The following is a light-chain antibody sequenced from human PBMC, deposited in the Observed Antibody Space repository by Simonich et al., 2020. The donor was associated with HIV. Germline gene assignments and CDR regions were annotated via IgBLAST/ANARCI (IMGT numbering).Light chain of an antibody. CDR1: QSVLYSSKNKNY. Sequence: DIVMTQSPDSLAVSLGERATINCKSSQSVLYSSKNKNYLAWYQQKPGQPPQLLIYWASTRESGVPDRFSGSGSWTDFTLTISSLQAEDVAVYYCQQYFTTPPTFGPGTKVDIK. J-gene: IGKJ3*01. CDR2: WAS. CDR3: QQYFTTPPT. V-gene: IGKV4-1*01.